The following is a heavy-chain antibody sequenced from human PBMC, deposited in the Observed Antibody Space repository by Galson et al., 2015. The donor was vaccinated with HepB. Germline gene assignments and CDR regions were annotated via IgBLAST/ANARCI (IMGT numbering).Heavy chain of an antibody. D-gene: IGHD5-12*01. CDR3: VFIRGYECKPLDY. V-gene: IGHV3-48*04. CDR1: TFIFSTYS. Sequence: SLRLSCEASTFIFSTYSMNWIPQAPGKGLDRVSYISSSSTTIYYADTVKGRFTISRNNAKNSLYLQMNSLRAEDTAYYYSVFIRGYECKPLDYWGQGTLVTVSS. CDR2: ISSSSTTI. J-gene: IGHJ4*02.